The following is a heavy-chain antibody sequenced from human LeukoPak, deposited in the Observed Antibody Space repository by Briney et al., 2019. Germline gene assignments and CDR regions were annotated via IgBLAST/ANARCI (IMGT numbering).Heavy chain of an antibody. CDR3: GRGHWGLDY. Sequence: GGSLRLSCAASEFTFSTYWMTWIRQAPGKGLEWVSYISNSGSSISYADSVKGRFTTSRDNAKSSLYLQMNSLRAEDTAVYYCGRGHWGLDYWGQGALVTVSS. CDR2: ISNSGSSI. D-gene: IGHD7-27*01. V-gene: IGHV3-48*03. CDR1: EFTFSTYW. J-gene: IGHJ4*02.